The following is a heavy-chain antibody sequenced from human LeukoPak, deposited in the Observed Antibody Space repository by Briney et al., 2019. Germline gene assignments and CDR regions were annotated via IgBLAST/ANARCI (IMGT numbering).Heavy chain of an antibody. D-gene: IGHD3-22*01. Sequence: SETLSLTCAVYGGSFSGYYWSWIRQPPGKGLEWIGEINHSGSTNYNPSLESLVTISVDTSKNQFSLKLSSVTAADTAVYFCARGPYSYDSSGAFDIWGQGTMVTVSS. J-gene: IGHJ3*02. CDR3: ARGPYSYDSSGAFDI. CDR1: GGSFSGYY. CDR2: INHSGST. V-gene: IGHV4-34*01.